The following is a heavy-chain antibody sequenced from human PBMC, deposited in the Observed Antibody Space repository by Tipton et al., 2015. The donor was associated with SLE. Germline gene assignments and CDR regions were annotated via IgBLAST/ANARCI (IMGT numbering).Heavy chain of an antibody. CDR2: FYYSGST. D-gene: IGHD2-21*01. Sequence: TLSLTCTVSGDSIRSDKYYWGWIRQPPGKGLEWIGSFYYSGSTNYNPSLKSRVTISVDTSKNQFSLKLSSVTAADTAVYYCARGGERYYFDYWGQGTLVTVSS. CDR3: ARGGERYYFDY. J-gene: IGHJ4*02. CDR1: GDSIRSDKYY. V-gene: IGHV4-39*07.